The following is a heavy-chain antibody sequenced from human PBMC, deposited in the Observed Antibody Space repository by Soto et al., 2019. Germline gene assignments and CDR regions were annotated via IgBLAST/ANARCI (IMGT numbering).Heavy chain of an antibody. J-gene: IGHJ4*02. V-gene: IGHV3-53*01. D-gene: IGHD6-19*01. CDR3: ARGKGIGWYESSDY. CDR2: IYRDGST. CDR1: GFTVSISY. Sequence: VQLVESGGGLIQPGESLRLSCAASGFTVSISYMTWVRQAPGKGLEWVSTIYRDGSTYYADSVEGRFTISRDKSKNTLYLQMNSLRAEDRATYYCARGKGIGWYESSDYWGQGTLVTVSS.